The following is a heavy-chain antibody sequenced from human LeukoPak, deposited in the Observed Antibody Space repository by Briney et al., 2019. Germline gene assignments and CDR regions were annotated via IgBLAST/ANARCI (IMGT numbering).Heavy chain of an antibody. Sequence: GGSLRLSCATSGFPFSDFSMSWVRQAPGKGLEWISTTNSGGTSTYYAESVKDRFTISRDNSKNTLYLQMSSLRVEDTAVYYCAKQSYARSLGEGGPGTLVSVSS. CDR1: GFPFSDFS. D-gene: IGHD2-8*01. CDR3: AKQSYARSLGE. CDR2: TNSGGTST. V-gene: IGHV3-23*01. J-gene: IGHJ4*02.